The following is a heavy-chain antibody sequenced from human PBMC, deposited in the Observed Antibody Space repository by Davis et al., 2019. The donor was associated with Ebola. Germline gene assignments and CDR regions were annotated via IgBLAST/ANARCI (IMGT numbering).Heavy chain of an antibody. D-gene: IGHD1-26*01. CDR3: AKRSASGTYYFDY. Sequence: ESLKISCTASGFTFSSYWMHWVRQAPGKGLVWVSRINSDGSSTSYADSVKGRFTISRDNSKNTLYLQMNSLRVEDTAVYSCAKRSASGTYYFDYWGQGTLLTVSS. CDR2: INSDGSST. J-gene: IGHJ4*02. V-gene: IGHV3-74*01. CDR1: GFTFSSYW.